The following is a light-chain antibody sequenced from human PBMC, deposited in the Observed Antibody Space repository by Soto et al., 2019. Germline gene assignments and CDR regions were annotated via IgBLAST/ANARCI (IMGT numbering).Light chain of an antibody. J-gene: IGKJ5*01. Sequence: ESVLTQSPATLSLSPGERATLSCRASQSVSSYLAWYQQKPGQAPRLLIYDASNRATGIPARFSGSGSGTDFTLTISSLEPEDFAVYYCQQEGTFGQGTRLEIK. V-gene: IGKV3-11*01. CDR2: DAS. CDR1: QSVSSY. CDR3: QQEGT.